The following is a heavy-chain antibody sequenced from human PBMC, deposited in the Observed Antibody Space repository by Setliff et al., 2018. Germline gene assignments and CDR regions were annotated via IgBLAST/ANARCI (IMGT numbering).Heavy chain of an antibody. CDR1: GYSFIDFY. CDR3: VRSAVYCASDCYPRYFDS. CDR2: INPKTDYT. D-gene: IGHD2-21*01. Sequence: ASVKVSCKTSGYSFIDFYMHWVRQAPGQGLEWIGFINPKTDYTASAQKVHGRIAMTKDASISTAYMEPYNLTPDDTAVYYCVRSAVYCASDCYPRYFDSWGQGTLVNVSS. V-gene: IGHV1-2*02. J-gene: IGHJ4*02.